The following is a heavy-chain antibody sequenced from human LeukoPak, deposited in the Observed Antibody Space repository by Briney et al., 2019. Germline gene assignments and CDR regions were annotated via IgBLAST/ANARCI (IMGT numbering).Heavy chain of an antibody. Sequence: PSETLSLTCADSGYSISSGYYWSWIRQPPGKGLEWIGYIYYSGDTNYNPSLKSRVIMSVDTSKNQLSLKLSSVTAADTAVYYCAMIVVTDYYYYYMDVWGKGTTVTVSS. CDR2: IYYSGDT. CDR3: AMIVVTDYYYYYMDV. J-gene: IGHJ6*03. V-gene: IGHV4-61*01. D-gene: IGHD4-23*01. CDR1: GYSISSGYY.